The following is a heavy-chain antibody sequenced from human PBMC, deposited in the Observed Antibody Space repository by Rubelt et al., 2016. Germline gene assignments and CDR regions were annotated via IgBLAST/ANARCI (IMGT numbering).Heavy chain of an antibody. V-gene: IGHV4-34*01. CDR1: GFTVSSNY. CDR3: ARAGSDYDSSGYYYVDY. Sequence: VQLVESGGGLVQPGGSLRLSCAASGFTVSSNYMSWVRQAPGKGLEWIGEINHSGSTNYNPSLKGRVTISVDTSKNQFSLKLSSVTAADTAVYYCARAGSDYDSSGYYYVDYWGQGTLVTVSS. D-gene: IGHD3-22*01. CDR2: INHSGST. J-gene: IGHJ4*02.